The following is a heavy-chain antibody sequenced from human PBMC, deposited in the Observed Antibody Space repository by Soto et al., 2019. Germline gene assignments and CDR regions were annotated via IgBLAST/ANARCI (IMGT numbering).Heavy chain of an antibody. Sequence: PGGSLRLSCAASGFDFSSYAMSWVRPAPGKGLEWVSAISGSGGSTYYADSVKGRFTISRDNSKNTLYLQMNSLRAEDTAVYYCAKFRDSSGWYDYWGQGTLVTVSS. J-gene: IGHJ4*02. D-gene: IGHD6-19*01. CDR2: ISGSGGST. V-gene: IGHV3-23*01. CDR1: GFDFSSYA. CDR3: AKFRDSSGWYDY.